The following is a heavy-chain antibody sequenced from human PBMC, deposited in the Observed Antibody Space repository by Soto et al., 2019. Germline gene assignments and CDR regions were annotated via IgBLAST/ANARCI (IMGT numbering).Heavy chain of an antibody. CDR2: INSDGNRT. CDR3: AASDYNFWSGYFGQTFDY. D-gene: IGHD3-3*01. V-gene: IGHV3-74*01. Sequence: EVQLVESGGGLVQPGGSLRLSCAASGFTFRSFWMHWVRQAPGKGLVWDSRINSDGNRTSYADSVKGRFTISRDNAKNTLYLQMNSLRAEDTAVYYCAASDYNFWSGYFGQTFDYWGQGTLVTVSS. J-gene: IGHJ4*02. CDR1: GFTFRSFW.